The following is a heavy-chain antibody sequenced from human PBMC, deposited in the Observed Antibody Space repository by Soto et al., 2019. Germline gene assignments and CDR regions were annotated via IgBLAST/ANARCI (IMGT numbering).Heavy chain of an antibody. J-gene: IGHJ4*02. V-gene: IGHV3-23*01. CDR1: GFTFSSYA. CDR2: ISGSGGST. CDR3: ARAGLRTVLDY. D-gene: IGHD5-12*01. Sequence: GGSLRLSCAASGFTFSSYAMSWVRQAPGKGLEWVSAISGSGGSTYYADSVKGRFTITRDTSASTAYMELSSLRSEDTAVYYCARAGLRTVLDYWGQGTLVTVSS.